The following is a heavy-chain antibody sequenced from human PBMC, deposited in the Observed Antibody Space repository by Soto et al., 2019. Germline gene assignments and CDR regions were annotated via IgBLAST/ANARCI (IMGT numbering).Heavy chain of an antibody. Sequence: QVQLQESGPGLVKPSQTLSLTCTVSGGSISSGGYYWSWIRQHPGKGLEWIGYIYYSGSPYYNPSLKSRVTISVDTSKNQFSLKLSSVTAADTAVYYCAREGQGWNDDLRGPSHYGMDVWGQGTTVTVSS. CDR1: GGSISSGGYY. CDR3: AREGQGWNDDLRGPSHYGMDV. CDR2: IYYSGSP. D-gene: IGHD1-1*01. J-gene: IGHJ6*02. V-gene: IGHV4-31*03.